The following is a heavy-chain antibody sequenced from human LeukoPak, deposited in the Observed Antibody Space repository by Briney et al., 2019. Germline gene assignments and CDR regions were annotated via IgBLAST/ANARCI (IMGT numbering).Heavy chain of an antibody. CDR2: ISPSGNT. D-gene: IGHD4-11*01. CDR1: GGSFTIYS. CDR3: ARRVRSADYRLDY. Sequence: PSETLSLTCAVYGGSFTIYSWTWIRQPPGKSLEWVGEISPSGNTQYNPSLKSRVTISLDASKSQFYLKLNSMTAADTAVYYCARRVRSADYRLDYWGQGTLVTVSS. V-gene: IGHV4-34*01. J-gene: IGHJ4*02.